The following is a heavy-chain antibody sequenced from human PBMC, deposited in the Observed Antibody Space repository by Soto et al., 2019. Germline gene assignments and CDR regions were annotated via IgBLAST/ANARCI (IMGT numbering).Heavy chain of an antibody. CDR1: GGSFSGYY. CDR2: INHSGST. Sequence: PSETLSLTCAVYGGSFSGYYWSWIRQPPGKGLEWIGEINHSGSTNYNPSLKSRVTISVDKSKNQFSLKLSSVTAADTAVYYCARGPGGVIVNGARGMPHSDAFDIWGQGTMVTVSS. V-gene: IGHV4-34*01. D-gene: IGHD3-16*02. CDR3: ARGPGGVIVNGARGMPHSDAFDI. J-gene: IGHJ3*02.